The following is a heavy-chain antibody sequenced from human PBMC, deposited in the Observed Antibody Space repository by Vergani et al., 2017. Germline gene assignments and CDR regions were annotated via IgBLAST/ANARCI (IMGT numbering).Heavy chain of an antibody. J-gene: IGHJ4*02. CDR2: SIPIFGTA. Sequence: QVQLVQSGAEVKKPGSSVKVSCKASGGTFSRFAISWVRQPPGQGLEWLGGSIPIFGTANYAQKFQGRVTITADESTSTAYMELSSLRSEDTAVYYCARERVGAAYFDYWGQGTLVTVSS. D-gene: IGHD2-15*01. CDR3: ARERVGAAYFDY. V-gene: IGHV1-69*01. CDR1: GGTFSRFA.